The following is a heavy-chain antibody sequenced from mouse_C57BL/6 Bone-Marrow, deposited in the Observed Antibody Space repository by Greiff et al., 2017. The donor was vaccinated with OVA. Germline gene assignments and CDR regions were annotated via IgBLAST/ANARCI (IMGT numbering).Heavy chain of an antibody. Sequence: EVQLQQSGPELVKPGASVKIPCKASGYTFTDYNMDWVKQSHGKSLEWIGDINPNNGGTIYNQKFKGKATLTVEKSSSTAYMELRSLTSEDTAVYYCARSNWDDFDYWGQGTTLTVSS. CDR3: ARSNWDDFDY. J-gene: IGHJ2*01. CDR1: GYTFTDYN. D-gene: IGHD4-1*02. V-gene: IGHV1-18*01. CDR2: INPNNGGT.